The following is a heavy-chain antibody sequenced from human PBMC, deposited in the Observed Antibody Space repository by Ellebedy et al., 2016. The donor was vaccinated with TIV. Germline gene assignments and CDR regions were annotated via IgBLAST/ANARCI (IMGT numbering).Heavy chain of an antibody. D-gene: IGHD3-3*01. CDR3: ASRAIFVMGIDAFDI. CDR1: GGSISSYY. J-gene: IGHJ3*02. CDR2: IYYSGST. Sequence: SETLSLXXTVSGGSISSYYWSWIRQPPGKGLEWIGYIYYSGSTNYNPSLKSRVTISVDTSKNQFSLKLSSVTAADTAVYYCASRAIFVMGIDAFDIWGQGTMVTVSS. V-gene: IGHV4-59*01.